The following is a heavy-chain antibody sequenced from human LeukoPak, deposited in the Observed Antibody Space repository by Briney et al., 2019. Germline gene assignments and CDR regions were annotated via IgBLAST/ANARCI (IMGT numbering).Heavy chain of an antibody. D-gene: IGHD4-17*01. CDR3: ARDVRYGDYLGAFDI. V-gene: IGHV3-21*01. CDR1: GFTFSSYR. J-gene: IGHJ3*02. Sequence: GGSLRLSCAASGFTFSSYRMNWVRQAPGKGLEWVGTISSSSSYIYYADSVKGRFTISRDNAKNSLYLQMNSLRAEDTAVYYCARDVRYGDYLGAFDIWGQGTMVTVSS. CDR2: ISSSSSYI.